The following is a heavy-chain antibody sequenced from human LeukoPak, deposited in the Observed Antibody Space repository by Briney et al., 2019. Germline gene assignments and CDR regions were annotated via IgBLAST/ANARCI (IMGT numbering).Heavy chain of an antibody. J-gene: IGHJ4*02. D-gene: IGHD3-22*01. CDR1: GLTFNNYA. V-gene: IGHV3-23*01. Sequence: PGGSLRLSCVASGLTFNNYAMSWVRQAPGKGLEWVSVISGGGGSTYYADYVKGRFTISRDNSKNTLYLQMNSLRAEDTAVYYCAKGVTMIVVVRGKGYDYWGQGTLVTVSS. CDR3: AKGVTMIVVVRGKGYDY. CDR2: ISGGGGST.